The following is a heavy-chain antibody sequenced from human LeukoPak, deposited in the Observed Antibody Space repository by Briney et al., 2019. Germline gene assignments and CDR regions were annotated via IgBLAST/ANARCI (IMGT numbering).Heavy chain of an antibody. J-gene: IGHJ5*02. D-gene: IGHD3-10*01. CDR2: ISRGSSSI. CDR1: GFTFSDHY. Sequence: PGGSLRLSCAASGFTFSDHYMDWVRQAPGKGLEWVSYISRGSSSIYYAESVKGRFSISRDNAKNSLYLQMNSLRDEDTAVYYYARDLRGGQSAWGQGTLVTVSS. V-gene: IGHV3-11*04. CDR3: ARDLRGGQSA.